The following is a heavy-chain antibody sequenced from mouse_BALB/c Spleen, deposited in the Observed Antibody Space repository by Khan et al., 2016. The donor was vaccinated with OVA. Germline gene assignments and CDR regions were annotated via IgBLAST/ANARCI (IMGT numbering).Heavy chain of an antibody. V-gene: IGHV1S137*01. J-gene: IGHJ3*01. CDR2: ISTYYGDA. Sequence: QVQLKESGAELVRPGVSVKISCKGSGYTFTDFTMHWVKQSHAQSLEWIGVISTYYGDANYNQKFKGKATMTVDKSSSTAYMELARLKSEDSAIYYCTRGGGGDRFANWGQGTLVTVSA. CDR3: TRGGGGDRFAN. CDR1: GYTFTDFT.